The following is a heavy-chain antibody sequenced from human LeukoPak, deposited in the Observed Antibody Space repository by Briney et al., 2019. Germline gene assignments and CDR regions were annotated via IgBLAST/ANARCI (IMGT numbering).Heavy chain of an antibody. V-gene: IGHV2-26*01. D-gene: IGHD5-18*01. Sequence: SGPVLVKPTETLTLTCTVSGFSLSNARMGVSWIRQPPGKALEWLAHIFSNDEKSYGTSLKSRLTISKDTSKSQVVLTMTNMDPVDTATYYCARTAMAPFDAFDIWGQGTMVTVSS. J-gene: IGHJ3*02. CDR2: IFSNDEK. CDR1: GFSLSNARMG. CDR3: ARTAMAPFDAFDI.